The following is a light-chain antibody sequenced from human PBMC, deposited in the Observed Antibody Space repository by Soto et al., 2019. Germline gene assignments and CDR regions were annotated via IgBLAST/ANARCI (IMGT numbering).Light chain of an antibody. CDR1: SSDVGGYNY. Sequence: QSALTQPASVSGSPGQSITISCTGTSSDVGGYNYVSWYQQHPGKAPKLMIYDVSNRPSGVSNRFSGSKSGNTAPLTISGLQAEDEADYYCSSYTSSLVVFGGGTKLTVL. CDR3: SSYTSSLVV. J-gene: IGLJ2*01. CDR2: DVS. V-gene: IGLV2-14*01.